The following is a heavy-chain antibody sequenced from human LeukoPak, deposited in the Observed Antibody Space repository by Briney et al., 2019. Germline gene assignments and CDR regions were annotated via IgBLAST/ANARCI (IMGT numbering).Heavy chain of an antibody. J-gene: IGHJ4*02. CDR1: GFTFSSYG. V-gene: IGHV3-23*01. Sequence: GGSLRLSCAASGFTFSSYGMSWVRQAPGKGLEWVSAISGSGGSTYYADSVKGRFTISRDNSKNTLYLQMNSLRAEDTAVYYCAKPRTNYYDSSGRKAYYFDYWGQGTLVTVSS. D-gene: IGHD3-22*01. CDR3: AKPRTNYYDSSGRKAYYFDY. CDR2: ISGSGGST.